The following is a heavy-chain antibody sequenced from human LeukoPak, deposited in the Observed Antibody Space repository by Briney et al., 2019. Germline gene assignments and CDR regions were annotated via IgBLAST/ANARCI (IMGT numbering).Heavy chain of an antibody. J-gene: IGHJ4*02. CDR2: IYYSGST. Sequence: SETLSLTCNVSGGSISSSSHYWGWIRQPPGTGLEWIASIYYSGSTYYNPSLKSRVTISVDTSKNQFSLKLSSVTAADTAVYYCARDVTTHFDYWGQGTLVTVSS. V-gene: IGHV4-39*07. CDR3: ARDVTTHFDY. D-gene: IGHD4-17*01. CDR1: GGSISSSSHY.